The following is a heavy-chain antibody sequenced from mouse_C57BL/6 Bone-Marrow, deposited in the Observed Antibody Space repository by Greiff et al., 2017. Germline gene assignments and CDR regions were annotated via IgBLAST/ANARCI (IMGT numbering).Heavy chain of an antibody. Sequence: VQLQQSGAELARPGASVKLSCKASGYTFPSYGISWVQQRTGQGLEWIGVIYPRSGNTYYNEKFKGKATLTADKSSSTAYMGLRSLTSEDSAVYCCATITTVVDWYFDVWGTGTTVTVSS. V-gene: IGHV1-81*01. CDR1: GYTFPSYG. D-gene: IGHD1-1*01. CDR3: ATITTVVDWYFDV. J-gene: IGHJ1*03. CDR2: IYPRSGNT.